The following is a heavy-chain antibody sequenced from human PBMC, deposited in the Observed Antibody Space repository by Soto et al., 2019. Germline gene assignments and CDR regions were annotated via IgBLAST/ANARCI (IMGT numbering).Heavy chain of an antibody. V-gene: IGHV3-30*18. D-gene: IGHD3-10*01. CDR3: AKDRQFGSYIYYFDY. Sequence: PGGSLRLSCAASGFTFSSYGMHWVRQAPGKGLEWVAVISYDGSNKYYADSVKGRFTISRDNSKNTLYLQMNSLRAEDTAVYYCAKDRQFGSYIYYFDYWGQGTLVTVSS. J-gene: IGHJ4*02. CDR1: GFTFSSYG. CDR2: ISYDGSNK.